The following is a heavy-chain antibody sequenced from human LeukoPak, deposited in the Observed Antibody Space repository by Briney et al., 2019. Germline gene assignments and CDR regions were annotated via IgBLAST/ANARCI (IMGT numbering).Heavy chain of an antibody. J-gene: IGHJ4*02. CDR2: INQDGSEE. Sequence: GGSLRLSCAASGFIFSTYWMTWVRQAPGKGLERVANINQDGSEEYYVDSVKGRFTISRDNAKNSLYLQMNSLRAEDTAVYYCARDRWTKGLHFDYWGQGTLVTVSS. CDR3: ARDRWTKGLHFDY. V-gene: IGHV3-7*01. CDR1: GFIFSTYW. D-gene: IGHD5-12*01.